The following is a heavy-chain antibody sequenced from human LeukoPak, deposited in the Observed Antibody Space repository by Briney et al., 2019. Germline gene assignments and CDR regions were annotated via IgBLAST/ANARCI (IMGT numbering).Heavy chain of an antibody. D-gene: IGHD3-22*01. V-gene: IGHV3-7*03. Sequence: GGSLRLSCAASGFTFSIYWMSWVRQAPGKGLEWVAKIKQDGSEKYYVDSVKGRFTISRDNSRNTLSLQMNSLRAEDTAVYYCAKAFTMKARADLYYFDYWGQGTLVTVSS. CDR3: AKAFTMKARADLYYFDY. J-gene: IGHJ4*02. CDR1: GFTFSIYW. CDR2: IKQDGSEK.